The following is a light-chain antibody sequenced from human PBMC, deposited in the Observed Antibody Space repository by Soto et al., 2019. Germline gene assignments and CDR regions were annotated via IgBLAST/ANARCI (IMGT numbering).Light chain of an antibody. CDR1: QGISSW. V-gene: IGKV1D-12*01. J-gene: IGKJ3*01. CDR3: EQAISFPPLT. Sequence: GDRVTITCRASQGISSWLAWYQQKPGKAPKLLIYAASSLQSGVPSGFSGSGSGTDFTLTINSLQPEDFANYYCEQAISFPPLTLGPGTKVDIK. CDR2: AAS.